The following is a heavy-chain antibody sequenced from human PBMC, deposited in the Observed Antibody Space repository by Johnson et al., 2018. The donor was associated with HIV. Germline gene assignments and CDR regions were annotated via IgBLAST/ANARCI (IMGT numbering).Heavy chain of an antibody. V-gene: IGHV3-11*04. D-gene: IGHD3-10*01. J-gene: IGHJ3*01. CDR2: ITSTGITV. Sequence: QVQLVESGGGVVRPGGSLRLSCAASGFSFSDYYMSWIRQAPGKGLEWVSYITSTGITVYYAASVKGRFTISRDNAKNSVYLHMKSLEAEDTAVYYCARAPEVRGVDAFDVWGQGTMVTVSS. CDR3: ARAPEVRGVDAFDV. CDR1: GFSFSDYY.